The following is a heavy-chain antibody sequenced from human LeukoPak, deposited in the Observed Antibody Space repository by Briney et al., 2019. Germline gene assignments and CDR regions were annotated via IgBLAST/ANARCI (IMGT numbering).Heavy chain of an antibody. CDR3: ARQDYYGSGSYSPAPFDY. Sequence: PSQTLSLTCAVSGGSISSGGYSWSWIRQPPGKGLEWIGYIYHSGSTYYNPSLKSRVTISVDRSKNQFSLKLSSVTAADTAVYYCARQDYYGSGSYSPAPFDYWGQGTLVTVSS. V-gene: IGHV4-30-2*01. J-gene: IGHJ4*02. D-gene: IGHD3-10*01. CDR2: IYHSGST. CDR1: GGSISSGGYS.